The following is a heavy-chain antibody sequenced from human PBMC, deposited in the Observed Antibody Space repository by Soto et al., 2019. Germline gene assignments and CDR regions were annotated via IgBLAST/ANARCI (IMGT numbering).Heavy chain of an antibody. D-gene: IGHD3-10*01. V-gene: IGHV4-34*01. CDR3: ARGRYYYGSGSSAIFDY. CDR1: GGSFSGYY. J-gene: IGHJ4*02. CDR2: INHSGST. Sequence: SETLSLTCAVYGGSFSGYYWSWIRQPPGKGLEWIGEINHSGSTNYNPSLKSRVTISVDTSKNQFSLKLSSVTAADTAVYYCARGRYYYGSGSSAIFDYWGQGTLVTSPQ.